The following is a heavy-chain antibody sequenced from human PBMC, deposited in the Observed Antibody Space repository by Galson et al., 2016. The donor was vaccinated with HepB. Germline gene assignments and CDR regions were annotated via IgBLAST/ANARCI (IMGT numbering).Heavy chain of an antibody. CDR2: ITYRGNS. CDR3: ARNQVAVTGHWYFDF. V-gene: IGHV4-28*01. J-gene: IGHJ2*01. D-gene: IGHD2-21*02. Sequence: SETLSLTCGVSGYSVSNENWWGWIRQPPGKGLEWIGYITYRGNSHYNSSLKSRLTMSVDTSQNQFSLKLSSVTAVDTAVYYCARNQVAVTGHWYFDFWGRGTLVTVPS. CDR1: GYSVSNENW.